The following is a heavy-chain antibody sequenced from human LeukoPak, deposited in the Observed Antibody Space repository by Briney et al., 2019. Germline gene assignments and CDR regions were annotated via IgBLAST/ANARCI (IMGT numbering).Heavy chain of an antibody. CDR1: GYTFTSYG. CDR3: ARRTGYSGSWFDP. D-gene: IGHD5-12*01. Sequence: ASVKVSCKASGYTFTSYGISWVRQAPGQGLEWMGWISAYNGDTNYAQKLQGRVTMTTDTSTSTACMELRSLRSDDTAVYYCARRTGYSGSWFDPWGQGTLVTVSS. J-gene: IGHJ5*02. CDR2: ISAYNGDT. V-gene: IGHV1-18*04.